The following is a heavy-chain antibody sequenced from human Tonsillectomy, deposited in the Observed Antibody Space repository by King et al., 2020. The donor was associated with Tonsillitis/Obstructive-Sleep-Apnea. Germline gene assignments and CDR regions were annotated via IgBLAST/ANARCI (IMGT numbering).Heavy chain of an antibody. CDR1: GFTFSSYE. D-gene: IGHD2-2*01. V-gene: IGHV3-48*03. J-gene: IGHJ4*02. Sequence: VQLVESGGGLVQPGGSLRLSCAASGFTFSSYEMNWVRQAPGKGLEWVSYISSSGSTIYYADSVKGRFTISRDNAKNSLYLQMNSLRAEDTAVYYCAREVCSSTSCYDYWGQGTLFTVSS. CDR2: ISSSGSTI. CDR3: AREVCSSTSCYDY.